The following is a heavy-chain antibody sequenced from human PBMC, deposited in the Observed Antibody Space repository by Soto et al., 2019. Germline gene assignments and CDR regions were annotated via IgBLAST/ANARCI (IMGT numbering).Heavy chain of an antibody. CDR1: GGSIGSITYY. J-gene: IGHJ3*02. CDR3: ASTPSRWYWAFDI. V-gene: IGHV4-39*01. CDR2: IYYDGST. Sequence: QLQLQASGPGLVKPSETLSLTCTVSGGSIGSITYYWGWIRQPPGKGLEWIGSIYYDGSTYDNPSLKSRVTISVDTSKNQFSLKVTSVTAADTAVYYCASTPSRWYWAFDIWGKGTMVTVST. D-gene: IGHD6-13*01.